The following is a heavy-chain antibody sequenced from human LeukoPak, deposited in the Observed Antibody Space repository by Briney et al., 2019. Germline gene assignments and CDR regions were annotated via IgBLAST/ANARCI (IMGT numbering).Heavy chain of an antibody. Sequence: ASVKVSCKASGYTFTGYYTHWVRQAPGQGLEWMGWINPNSGGTNYAQKFQGRVTMTRDTSISTAYMELSRLRSDDTAVYYCARALWSAKDAFDIWGQGTMVTVSS. V-gene: IGHV1-2*02. CDR3: ARALWSAKDAFDI. J-gene: IGHJ3*02. CDR1: GYTFTGYY. CDR2: INPNSGGT. D-gene: IGHD3-10*01.